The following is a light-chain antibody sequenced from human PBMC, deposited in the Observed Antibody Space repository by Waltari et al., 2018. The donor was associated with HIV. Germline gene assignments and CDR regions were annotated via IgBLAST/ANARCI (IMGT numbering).Light chain of an antibody. CDR1: ALTNYY. V-gene: IGLV3-27*01. J-gene: IGLJ3*02. Sequence: SYELTQPSSVSVSPGQTARITCSGDALTNYYARWYQQKPGQAHVLVIYKNTERPSGIPGRFSGSRSGTTVTLTISGAQVGDEADYYCFSAADDNLRVFGGGTKLTVL. CDR2: KNT. CDR3: FSAADDNLRV.